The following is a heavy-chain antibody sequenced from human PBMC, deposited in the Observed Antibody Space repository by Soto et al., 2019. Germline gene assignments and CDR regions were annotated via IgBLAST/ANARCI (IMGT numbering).Heavy chain of an antibody. J-gene: IGHJ4*02. D-gene: IGHD6-19*01. CDR1: GFTFSSYA. CDR2: ISYDGSNK. V-gene: IGHV3-30-3*01. CDR3: AISRLDIAVAGATLDY. Sequence: QVQLVESGGGVVQPGRSLRLSCAASGFTFSSYAMHWVRQAPGKGLEWVAVISYDGSNKYYADSVKGRFTISRDNSMNTLYLQMNSLRAEDTAVYYCAISRLDIAVAGATLDYWGQGTLVTVSS.